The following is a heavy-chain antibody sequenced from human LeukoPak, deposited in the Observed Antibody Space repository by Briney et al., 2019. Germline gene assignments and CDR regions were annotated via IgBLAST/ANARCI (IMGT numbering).Heavy chain of an antibody. CDR1: GGSTSSSSFY. CDR3: ARLRAYYYDSSGYYNFDF. V-gene: IGHV4-39*01. Sequence: SETLSLTCTVSGGSTSSSSFYWGWVRQPPGKGLECIGRISYSGRTYYNPSLQSRVTISVDTSKNQFSLRLSSVTAADTAVYYCARLRAYYYDSSGYYNFDFWGQGTLVTVSS. J-gene: IGHJ4*02. CDR2: ISYSGRT. D-gene: IGHD3-22*01.